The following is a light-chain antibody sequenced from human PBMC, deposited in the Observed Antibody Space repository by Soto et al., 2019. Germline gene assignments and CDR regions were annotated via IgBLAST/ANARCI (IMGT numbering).Light chain of an antibody. J-gene: IGKJ4*01. Sequence: DIQMTQSPSSVSASVGDRVTITCRASQDISSWVAWYQQKPGKAPKLLISAASSLQSGVPRRFSGSGSGTDFTLVISSLQAEDFATYFCQQGDSFPFTLGGGTKVDIK. V-gene: IGKV1-12*01. CDR1: QDISSW. CDR3: QQGDSFPFT. CDR2: AAS.